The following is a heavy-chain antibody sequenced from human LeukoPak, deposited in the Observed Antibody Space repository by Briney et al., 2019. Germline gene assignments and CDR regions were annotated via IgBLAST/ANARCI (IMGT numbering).Heavy chain of an antibody. CDR2: IYYSGST. V-gene: IGHV4-59*01. J-gene: IGHJ4*02. CDR1: GGSISSYY. CDR3: ARDRYYGSGFHYFDY. D-gene: IGHD3-10*01. Sequence: SETLSLTCTVSGGSISSYYWSWIRQPPGQGLEWIGYIYYSGSTNYNPSLKSRVTMSVDTSKNQFSLKLSSVTAADTAVYYCARDRYYGSGFHYFDYWGQGSLVTVSS.